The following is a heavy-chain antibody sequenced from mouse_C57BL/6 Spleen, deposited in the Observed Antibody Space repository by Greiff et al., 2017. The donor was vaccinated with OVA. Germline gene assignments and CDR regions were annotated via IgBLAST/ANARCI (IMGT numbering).Heavy chain of an antibody. CDR1: GFTFSDYG. Sequence: EVKVVESGGGLVKPGGSLKLSCAASGFTFSDYGMHWVRQAPEKGLEWVAYISSGSSTIYYADTVKGRFTISRDNAKNTLFLQMTSLRSEDTAMYYCARYYGSKGFDYWGQGTTLTVSS. J-gene: IGHJ2*01. D-gene: IGHD1-1*01. CDR2: ISSGSSTI. V-gene: IGHV5-17*01. CDR3: ARYYGSKGFDY.